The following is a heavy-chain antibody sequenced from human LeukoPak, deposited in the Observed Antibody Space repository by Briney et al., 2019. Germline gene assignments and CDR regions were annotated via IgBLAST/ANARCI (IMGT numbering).Heavy chain of an antibody. CDR2: ISYDGSNK. V-gene: IGHV3-30*04. CDR1: GFTFSSYA. J-gene: IGHJ4*02. CDR3: ARDYYGIDY. Sequence: HTGGSLRLSCAASGFTFSSYAMHWVRQAPGKGLEWVAVISYDGSNKYYADSVKGRFTISRDNSKNTLYLQMNSLRAEDTAVYYCARDYYGIDYWGQGTLVTVSS. D-gene: IGHD3-22*01.